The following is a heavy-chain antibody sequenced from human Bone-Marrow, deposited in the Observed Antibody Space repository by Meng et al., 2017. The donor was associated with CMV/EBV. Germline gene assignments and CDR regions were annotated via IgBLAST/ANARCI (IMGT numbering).Heavy chain of an antibody. D-gene: IGHD3-10*01. CDR2: IRYDGSNK. V-gene: IGHV3-30*02. Sequence: GESLKISCAASGFTFSSYGMHWVRQAPGKGLEWVAFIRYDGSNKYYADSVKGRFTISRDNSKNTLYLQMNSLRAEDRAVYYCAKDLVGAFDIWGQGTMVTVSS. CDR3: AKDLVGAFDI. CDR1: GFTFSSYG. J-gene: IGHJ3*02.